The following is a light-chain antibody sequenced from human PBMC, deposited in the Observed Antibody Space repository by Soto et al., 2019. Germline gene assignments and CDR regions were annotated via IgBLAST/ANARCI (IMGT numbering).Light chain of an antibody. Sequence: EIVLTQSPATLSLSPGERAALSCRASQSVNSYLAWYQQKPSQAPRLHIYDASKRAPGIPTRVTGSGSGTEFPRTISGLEPEDFSVEFYQGRSVWPSTFDGGTNVE. CDR3: QGRSVWPST. CDR2: DAS. CDR1: QSVNSY. V-gene: IGKV3-11*01. J-gene: IGKJ4*01.